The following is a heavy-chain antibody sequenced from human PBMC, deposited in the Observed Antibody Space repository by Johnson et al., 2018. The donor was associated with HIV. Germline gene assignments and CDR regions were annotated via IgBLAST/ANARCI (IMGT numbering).Heavy chain of an antibody. CDR1: GFTFDDYG. J-gene: IGHJ3*02. V-gene: IGHV3-20*04. D-gene: IGHD3-10*01. CDR2: INWNGGSI. Sequence: EVQLVESVGGVVRPGGSLRLSCAASGFTFDDYGMSWVRQAPGKGLEWLSGINWNGGSICYVDSVKGRFTISRDNAKNSLYLQMNSLRAEDTALYYCARDSRIGTMVLLSDAFDIWGQGTMVTVSS. CDR3: ARDSRIGTMVLLSDAFDI.